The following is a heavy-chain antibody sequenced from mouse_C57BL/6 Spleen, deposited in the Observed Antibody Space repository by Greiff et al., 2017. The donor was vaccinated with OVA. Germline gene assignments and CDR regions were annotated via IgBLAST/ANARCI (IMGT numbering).Heavy chain of an antibody. CDR3: ASANYYGGGFAY. J-gene: IGHJ3*01. CDR2: IWGVGRT. CDR1: GFSLTSYG. D-gene: IGHD1-1*01. Sequence: QVHVKQSGPGLVAPSQSLSITCTVSGFSLTSYGVDWVRQSPGKGLEWRGVIWGVGRTNYNSALKSRLSISKDNSKSQVFLKMNSLQTDDTAMYYCASANYYGGGFAYWGQGTLVTVSA. V-gene: IGHV2-6*01.